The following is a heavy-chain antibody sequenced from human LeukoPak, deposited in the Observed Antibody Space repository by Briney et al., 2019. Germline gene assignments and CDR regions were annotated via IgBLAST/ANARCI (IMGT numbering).Heavy chain of an antibody. J-gene: IGHJ6*03. Sequence: SETLSLTCTVSGGSISSYYWSWIRQPPGKGLEWIGYIYYSGSTYYNPSLKSRVTISVDTSKNQFSLKLSSVTAADTAVYYCASGSAIAVAGYYYYYYMDVWGKGTTVTISS. CDR2: IYYSGST. D-gene: IGHD6-19*01. CDR3: ASGSAIAVAGYYYYYYMDV. V-gene: IGHV4-59*08. CDR1: GGSISSYY.